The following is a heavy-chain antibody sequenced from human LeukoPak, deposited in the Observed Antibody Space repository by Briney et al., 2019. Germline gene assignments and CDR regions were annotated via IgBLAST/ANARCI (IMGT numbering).Heavy chain of an antibody. CDR3: ARDRYCGGGSRYSGDSFDY. J-gene: IGHJ4*02. CDR2: FIPIFGTA. CDR1: GGTFSSYA. Sequence: GASVKVSCKASGGTFSSYAISWVRQAPGQGLEWMGGFIPIFGTANYAQKFQGRVTITAGKSTSTAYMELSSLRSEDTAVYYCARDRYCGGGSRYSGDSFDYWGQRTLVTVSS. D-gene: IGHD2-15*01. V-gene: IGHV1-69*06.